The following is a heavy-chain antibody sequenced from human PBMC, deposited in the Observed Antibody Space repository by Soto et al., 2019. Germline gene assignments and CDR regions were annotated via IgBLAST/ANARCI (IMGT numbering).Heavy chain of an antibody. CDR1: GYTFTSYD. CDR2: MNPNSGNA. V-gene: IGHV1-8*01. D-gene: IGHD2-2*01. Sequence: ASVKVSCKASGYTFTSYDINWVRQATGHGLEWMGWMNPNSGNAGYAQKFQGRVTMTRNTSISTAYMELSSLRSEDTAVYYCARRPPFGCSSTSCYARFDPWGQGTLVTVSS. CDR3: ARRPPFGCSSTSCYARFDP. J-gene: IGHJ5*02.